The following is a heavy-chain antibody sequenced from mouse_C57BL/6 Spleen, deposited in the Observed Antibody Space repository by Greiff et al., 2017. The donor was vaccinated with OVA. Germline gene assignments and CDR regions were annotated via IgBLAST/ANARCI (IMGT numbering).Heavy chain of an antibody. Sequence: QVQLQQPGAELVKPGASVKMSCKASGYTFTSYWITWVKQRPGQGLEWIGDIYPGSGSTNYNEKFKSKATLTVDTSSSTAYMQLSSLTSEDSAVYYFARYNYGRRAWFAYWGQGTLVSVSA. CDR2: IYPGSGST. CDR3: ARYNYGRRAWFAY. D-gene: IGHD1-1*01. CDR1: GYTFTSYW. V-gene: IGHV1-55*01. J-gene: IGHJ3*01.